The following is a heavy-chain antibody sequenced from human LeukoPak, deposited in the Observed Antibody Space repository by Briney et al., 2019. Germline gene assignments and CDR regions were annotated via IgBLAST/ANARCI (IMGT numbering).Heavy chain of an antibody. Sequence: PSETLSLTCAVSGVSFNDYYWSWVRQTPGKVLEWIGEINHSGYTNDSPSLKSRVTLSIDRSRKQFSLNLRSVTVADTGIYYCTRMTTGHDYWGQGTLVTVSS. J-gene: IGHJ4*02. CDR1: GVSFNDYY. CDR3: TRMTTGHDY. CDR2: INHSGYT. D-gene: IGHD4-17*01. V-gene: IGHV4-34*01.